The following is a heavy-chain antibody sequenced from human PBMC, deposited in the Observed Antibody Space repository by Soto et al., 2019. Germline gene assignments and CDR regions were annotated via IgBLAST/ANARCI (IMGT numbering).Heavy chain of an antibody. CDR2: IYYSGST. J-gene: IGHJ5*02. CDR3: ARGGKYYVFWSGPNWFVP. D-gene: IGHD3-3*01. CDR1: GGSISSGDYY. V-gene: IGHV4-30-4*01. Sequence: SETLSLTCTVSGGSISSGDYYWSWIRQPPWKGLEWIGYIYYSGSTYYNPSLKSRVTISVDTSKNQFSLKLSSVTAADTAVYYWARGGKYYVFWSGPNWFVPWGEXTLVTVS.